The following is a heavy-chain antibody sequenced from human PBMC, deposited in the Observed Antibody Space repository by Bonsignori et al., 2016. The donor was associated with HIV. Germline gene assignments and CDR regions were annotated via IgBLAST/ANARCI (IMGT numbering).Heavy chain of an antibody. CDR2: ISYDGSNK. J-gene: IGHJ4*02. V-gene: IGHV3-30-3*01. D-gene: IGHD1-26*01. CDR1: GFTFSSYA. CDR3: ARAALSGSYEHIDY. Sequence: GGSLRLSCAASGFTFSSYAMHWVRQAPGKGLEWVAVISYDGSNKYYADSVKGRFTISRDNSKNTLYLQMNSLRAEDTAVYYCARAALSGSYEHIDYWGQGTLVTVSS.